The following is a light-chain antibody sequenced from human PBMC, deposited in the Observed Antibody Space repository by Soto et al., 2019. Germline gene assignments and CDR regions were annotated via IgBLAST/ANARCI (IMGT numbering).Light chain of an antibody. CDR2: AAF. V-gene: IGKV3-11*01. CDR1: QSVSSY. J-gene: IGKJ4*01. Sequence: EIVLTQSPATLSLSPGERATLSSRASQSVSSYLAWYQQKPGQAPRLLIYAAFNRATGIPARFSGSGSGTDFTLTISSLEAEDFAVYYCQQRTNWPLTFGGGTKVDIK. CDR3: QQRTNWPLT.